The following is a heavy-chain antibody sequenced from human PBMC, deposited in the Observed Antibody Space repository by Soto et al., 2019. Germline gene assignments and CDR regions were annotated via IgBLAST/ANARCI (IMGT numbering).Heavy chain of an antibody. Sequence: ASVKVSCTASGYTFTSYYMHWVRQAPGQGLEWMGIINPSGGSTSYAQKFQGRVTMTRDTSTSTVYMELSSLRSEDTAVYYCARDDRRDIAVAKYPYYYYGMDVWGQGTTVTVSS. CDR2: INPSGGST. D-gene: IGHD6-19*01. CDR1: GYTFTSYY. CDR3: ARDDRRDIAVAKYPYYYYGMDV. V-gene: IGHV1-46*01. J-gene: IGHJ6*02.